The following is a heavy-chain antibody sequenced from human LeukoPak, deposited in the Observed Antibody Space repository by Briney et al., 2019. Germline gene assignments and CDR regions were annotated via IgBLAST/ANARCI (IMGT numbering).Heavy chain of an antibody. D-gene: IGHD4-23*01. CDR1: GGTFSRYA. J-gene: IGHJ4*02. CDR2: ISAYSGNT. V-gene: IGHV1-18*01. Sequence: ASVKVSCKASGGTFSRYAITWVRQAPGQGLEWMGWISAYSGNTNYAQKLQGRVTMTTDKSTNTAYMELRSLRSDDTAVYYCARVGYAGNFFDYWGQGTLVTVSS. CDR3: ARVGYAGNFFDY.